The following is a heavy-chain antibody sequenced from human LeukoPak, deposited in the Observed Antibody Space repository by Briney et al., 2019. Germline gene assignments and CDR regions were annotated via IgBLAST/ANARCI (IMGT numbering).Heavy chain of an antibody. V-gene: IGHV3-7*01. CDR1: GFTFSSYW. J-gene: IGHJ4*02. CDR3: AREEYYDFWSGYYNGGGSDY. Sequence: GGSLRLSCAASGFTFSSYWMSWVRQAPGKGLEWVANIKQDGSEKYYVDSVKGRFTISRDSAKNSLYLQMNSLRAEDTAVYYCAREEYYDFWSGYYNGGGSDYWGQGTLVTVSS. D-gene: IGHD3-3*01. CDR2: IKQDGSEK.